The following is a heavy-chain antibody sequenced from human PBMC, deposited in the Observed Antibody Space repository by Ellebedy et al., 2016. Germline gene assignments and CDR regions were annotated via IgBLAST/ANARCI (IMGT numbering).Heavy chain of an antibody. CDR2: ISGNSLNT. V-gene: IGHV1-18*04. D-gene: IGHD6-13*01. CDR3: ARGGIAGSGQTYWFDS. J-gene: IGHJ5*01. Sequence: ASVKVSCKTSGYTFIAYGITWVRQAPGQGFEWVGWISGNSLNTKYAEQLQGRVSMTTDASTTTAYLDLRGLRSDDTAVYYCARGGIAGSGQTYWFDSWGQGTLITVSS. CDR1: GYTFIAYG.